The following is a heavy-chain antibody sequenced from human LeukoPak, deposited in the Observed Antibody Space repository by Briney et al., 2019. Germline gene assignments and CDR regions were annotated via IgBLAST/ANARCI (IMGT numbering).Heavy chain of an antibody. J-gene: IGHJ4*02. D-gene: IGHD2-15*01. V-gene: IGHV3-23*01. CDR1: GFNFNFHG. CDR3: ATQVVVAALPSDY. CDR2: ISGSGDTT. Sequence: GGSLRLSCVASGFNFNFHGMSWVRQAPGKGLEWVSAISGSGDTTYYADSVKGRFTIFRDNSKNTVYMQMNSLRADDTAVYYCATQVVVAALPSDYWGQGTLVTVSS.